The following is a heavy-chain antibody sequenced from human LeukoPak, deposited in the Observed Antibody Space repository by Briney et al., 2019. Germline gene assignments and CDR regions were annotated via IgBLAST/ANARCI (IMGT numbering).Heavy chain of an antibody. Sequence: GGSLRLSCAASGFTFSSYAMSWVRQAPGKGLEWVAVISYDGSNKYYADSVKGRFTISRDNSKNTLYLQMNSLRAEDTAVYYCASARVVPAAFDYWGQGTLVTVSS. CDR1: GFTFSSYA. CDR2: ISYDGSNK. J-gene: IGHJ4*02. V-gene: IGHV3-30-3*01. D-gene: IGHD2-2*01. CDR3: ASARVVPAAFDY.